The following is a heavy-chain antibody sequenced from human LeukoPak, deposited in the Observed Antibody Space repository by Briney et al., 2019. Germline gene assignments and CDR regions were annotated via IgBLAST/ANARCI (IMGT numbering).Heavy chain of an antibody. V-gene: IGHV3-74*03. CDR3: ASSTYSGSHWDAINI. J-gene: IGHJ3*02. Sequence: GGSLRLSRAASGFSFSSYWMHWVRQAPGRGPVWVSRIDSFGSSATYADSVKGRFTVSRDNAKNTLYLQMNSLRAEDAAVYYCASSTYSGSHWDAINIWGQGTMVTVSS. CDR2: IDSFGSSA. CDR1: GFSFSSYW. D-gene: IGHD1-26*01.